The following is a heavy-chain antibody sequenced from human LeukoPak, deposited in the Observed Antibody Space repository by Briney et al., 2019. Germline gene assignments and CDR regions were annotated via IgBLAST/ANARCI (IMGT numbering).Heavy chain of an antibody. J-gene: IGHJ4*02. CDR3: ARGRYSGSYLLDY. V-gene: IGHV3-30*04. D-gene: IGHD1-26*01. CDR1: GFTFSSYA. CDR2: ISYDGSNK. Sequence: PGGSLRLSCAASGFTFSSYAMHWVRQAPGKGLEWVAVISYDGSNKYYADSVKGRFTISRDNSKNTLYLQMNSLRAEDTALYYCARGRYSGSYLLDYWGQGTLVTVSS.